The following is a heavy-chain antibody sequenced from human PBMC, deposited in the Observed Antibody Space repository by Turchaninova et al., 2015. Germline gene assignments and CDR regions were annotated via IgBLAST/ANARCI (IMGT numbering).Heavy chain of an antibody. D-gene: IGHD2-2*01. V-gene: IGHV3-23*01. CDR2: ISGSCGST. CDR3: AKGPYCSSTSCYLNDAFDI. J-gene: IGHJ3*02. Sequence: EVQLLESGGGLVQPGGSLRLSCAASGFTFSSYAMSWVRQAPGKGLEWVSAISGSCGSTFSADSVKGRFTISRDNSKNTLYLQMNSLRAEDTAVYYCAKGPYCSSTSCYLNDAFDIWGQGTMVTVSS. CDR1: GFTFSSYA.